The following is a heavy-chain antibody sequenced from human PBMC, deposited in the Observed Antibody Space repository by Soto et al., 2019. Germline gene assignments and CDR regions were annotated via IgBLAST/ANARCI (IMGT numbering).Heavy chain of an antibody. CDR1: GFTFSSYS. J-gene: IGHJ4*02. CDR2: ISSDNTYI. D-gene: IGHD1-26*01. CDR3: ARSEVRAAFDY. Sequence: EVQLVESGGGLVQPGGSLRLSCVASGFTFSSYSMHWVRQAPGKGLEWVSSISSDNTYIFYADSVMARFTISRDNAKNSLYLQLNSLRAEDPGVYWCARSEVRAAFDYWGQGSLVTVSS. V-gene: IGHV3-21*01.